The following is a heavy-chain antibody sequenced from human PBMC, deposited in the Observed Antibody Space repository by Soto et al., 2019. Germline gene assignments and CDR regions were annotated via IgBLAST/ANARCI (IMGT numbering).Heavy chain of an antibody. D-gene: IGHD3-9*01. J-gene: IGHJ5*02. V-gene: IGHV3-30-3*01. CDR2: ISYDGSNK. CDR3: ARGVILARYFDWLLNWFDP. CDR1: GFTFSSYA. Sequence: PGGSLRLSCAACGFTFSSYAMHWVRQAPGKGLEWVAVISYDGSNKYYADSVKGRFTISRDNSKNTLYLQMNSLRAEDTAVYYCARGVILARYFDWLLNWFDPWGQGTLVTVPQ.